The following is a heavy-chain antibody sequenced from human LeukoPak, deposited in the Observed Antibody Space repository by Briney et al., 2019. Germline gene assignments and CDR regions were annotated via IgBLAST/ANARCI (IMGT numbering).Heavy chain of an antibody. CDR3: ATFTARENYHYTANL. D-gene: IGHD3-16*02. Sequence: GGSLRLFCAASGFTFSSYWMHWVRQAPGKGLAWVSRINSDGSSTKYADSVKGRFTISRDNAKNALYLRMNSLRAEDTAVYYCATFTARENYHYTANLWGQGTLVIAS. V-gene: IGHV3-74*01. J-gene: IGHJ4*02. CDR1: GFTFSSYW. CDR2: INSDGSST.